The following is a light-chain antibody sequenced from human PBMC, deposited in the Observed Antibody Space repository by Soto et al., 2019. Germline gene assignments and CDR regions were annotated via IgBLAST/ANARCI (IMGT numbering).Light chain of an antibody. V-gene: IGKV3-15*01. CDR1: QSIRSN. CDR2: GAS. Sequence: EIVMTQSPDTLSVSPGEGSTLSCRVSQSIRSNLAWYQQRPGQAPRLLMYGASTRADGIPARFTGSGSGTEFTLTISSLQSEDFATYYCQQSYSTPPIPFGQGTRLEIK. J-gene: IGKJ5*01. CDR3: QQSYSTPPIP.